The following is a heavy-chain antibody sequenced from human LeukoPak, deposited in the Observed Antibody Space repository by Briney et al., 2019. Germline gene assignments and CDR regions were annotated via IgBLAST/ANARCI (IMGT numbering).Heavy chain of an antibody. V-gene: IGHV3-9*01. CDR2: ISWNSGSI. Sequence: PGGSLRLSCAASGFTFDDYAMHWVRQAPGKGLEWVSGISWNSGSIGYADSVKGRFTISRDSAKNSLYLQMNSLRAEDTALYYCAKDKRRYSYGYGDAFDIWGQGTMVTVSS. J-gene: IGHJ3*02. CDR1: GFTFDDYA. CDR3: AKDKRRYSYGYGDAFDI. D-gene: IGHD5-18*01.